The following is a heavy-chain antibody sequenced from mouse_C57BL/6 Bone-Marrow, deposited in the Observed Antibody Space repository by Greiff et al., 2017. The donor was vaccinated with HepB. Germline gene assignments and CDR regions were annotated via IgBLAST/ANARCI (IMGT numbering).Heavy chain of an antibody. CDR1: GFNIKDDY. V-gene: IGHV14-4*01. D-gene: IGHD1-1*01. J-gene: IGHJ1*03. Sequence: EVQGVESGAELVRPGASVKLSCTASGFNIKDDYMHWVKQRPEQGLEWIGWIDPENGDTEYASKFQGKATITADTSSNTAYLQLSSLTSEDTAVYYCTTFITTVDGWYFDVWGTGTTVTVSS. CDR3: TTFITTVDGWYFDV. CDR2: IDPENGDT.